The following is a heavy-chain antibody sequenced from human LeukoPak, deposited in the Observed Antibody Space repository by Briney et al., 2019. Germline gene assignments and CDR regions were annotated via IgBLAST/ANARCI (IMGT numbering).Heavy chain of an antibody. CDR2: ISYDGNHK. V-gene: IGHV3-30-3*01. CDR3: ARDRLGNYGSGRNGVNSLDI. J-gene: IGHJ3*02. Sequence: PGRSLGLSFAASGFPFSAYALHWVRQAPGKGLEWVAVISYDGNHKFYADSVKGRFTISRDNSENTLDVQMNSLRAEDTAVYYCARDRLGNYGSGRNGVNSLDIWGQGTMVTVSS. CDR1: GFPFSAYA. D-gene: IGHD3-10*01.